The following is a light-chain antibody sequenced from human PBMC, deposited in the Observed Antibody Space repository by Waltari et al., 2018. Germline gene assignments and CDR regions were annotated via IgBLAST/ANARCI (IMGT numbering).Light chain of an antibody. CDR3: QVWDSGSNHYV. CDR2: DDG. Sequence: SYELTQPPSVSVAPGQTARITCDGDKIGSKNVHWYQHKPGQAPVLVVYDDGDRPSGCPGRFSGSNSGNTAALTISRVDAGDEAEYYCQVWDSGSNHYVFGTVTKVTVL. CDR1: KIGSKN. V-gene: IGLV3-21*02. J-gene: IGLJ1*01.